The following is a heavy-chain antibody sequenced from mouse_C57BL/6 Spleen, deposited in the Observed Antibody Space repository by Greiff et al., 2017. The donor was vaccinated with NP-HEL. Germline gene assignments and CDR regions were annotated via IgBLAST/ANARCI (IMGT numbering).Heavy chain of an antibody. CDR2: IYPRSGNT. CDR3: ARPYYDYDGTGAY. V-gene: IGHV1-81*01. D-gene: IGHD2-4*01. J-gene: IGHJ3*01. CDR1: GYTFTSYG. Sequence: QVQLQQSGAELARPGASVKLSCKASGYTFTSYGISWVKQRTGQGLEWIGEIYPRSGNTYYNEKFKGKATLTADKSSSTAYMELRSLTSEDSAVYFCARPYYDYDGTGAYWGQGTLVTVSA.